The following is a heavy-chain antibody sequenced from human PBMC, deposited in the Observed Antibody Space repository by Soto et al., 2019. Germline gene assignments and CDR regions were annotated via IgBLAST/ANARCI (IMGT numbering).Heavy chain of an antibody. V-gene: IGHV1-2*02. D-gene: IGHD3-16*01. CDR3: ARGGGTIHARLL. J-gene: IGHJ4*02. CDR2: INPNSGAT. Sequence: GSVKVPCKAFGYTFTGYFMHWVRQAPGQGLEWLGWINPNSGATKYAQKFQGRVTLTRDTSINTDYMEMSMLRSDDTAVYYCARGGGTIHARLLWGQGTMVSESS. CDR1: GYTFTGYF.